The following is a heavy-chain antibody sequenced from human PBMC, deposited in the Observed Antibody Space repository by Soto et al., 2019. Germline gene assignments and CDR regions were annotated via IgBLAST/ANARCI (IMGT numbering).Heavy chain of an antibody. Sequence: EVQLGESGGGWVQPGGSLRLSCVASGFTLSDHYIDWVRQAPGKGLDCVGRTKDKATSYTAEYAASVKGRFTISRDDSKNTLYLQMNSLKTEDTAVYYCTTEGALPGPDFDYWGQGPLVTVSS. J-gene: IGHJ4*02. V-gene: IGHV3-72*01. CDR3: TTEGALPGPDFDY. CDR2: TKDKATSYTA. CDR1: GFTLSDHY. D-gene: IGHD3-16*01.